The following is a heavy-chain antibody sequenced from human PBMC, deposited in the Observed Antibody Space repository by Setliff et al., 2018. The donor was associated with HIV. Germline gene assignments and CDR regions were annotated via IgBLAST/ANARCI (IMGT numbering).Heavy chain of an antibody. V-gene: IGHV1-8*01. CDR1: GYTFTSYD. CDR3: ARGRRNYFYYYYYYMDV. CDR2: MNPNSGNT. D-gene: IGHD1-7*01. Sequence: GASVKVSCKASGYTFTSYDVNWVRQATGQGLEWMGWMNPNSGNTGYAQKFQGRVTMTRNTSISTAYMELSSLTSEDTAVYYCARGRRNYFYYYYYYMDVWGKGTTVTVSS. J-gene: IGHJ6*03.